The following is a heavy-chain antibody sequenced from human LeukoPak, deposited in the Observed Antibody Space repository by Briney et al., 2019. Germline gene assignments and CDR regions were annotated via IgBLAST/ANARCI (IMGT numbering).Heavy chain of an antibody. J-gene: IGHJ4*02. CDR3: ARAGWLQLSLDY. CDR2: INPSGGST. Sequence: ASVKVSCKASGYTFTSYYMHWVRQAPGQGLEWMGIINPSGGSTSYAQEFQGRVTMTRDTSTSTVYMELSSLRSEDTAVYYCARAGWLQLSLDYWGQGTLVTVSS. V-gene: IGHV1-46*01. CDR1: GYTFTSYY. D-gene: IGHD5-24*01.